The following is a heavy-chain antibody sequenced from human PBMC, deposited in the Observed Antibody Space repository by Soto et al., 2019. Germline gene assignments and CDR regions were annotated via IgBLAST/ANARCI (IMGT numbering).Heavy chain of an antibody. Sequence: QVQLVQSGAEVKKPGASVKVSCKASGYTFTSYYMHWVRQAPGQGLEWMGIINPSGGSTSYAQKCKAGVTMTRDTSTRTVYMELSSLRPEDTAVYYCARVYPSDTRYGYVGNNWFDPWGQGTLVTVSS. CDR3: ARVYPSDTRYGYVGNNWFDP. D-gene: IGHD5-18*01. J-gene: IGHJ5*02. CDR1: GYTFTSYY. V-gene: IGHV1-46*03. CDR2: INPSGGST.